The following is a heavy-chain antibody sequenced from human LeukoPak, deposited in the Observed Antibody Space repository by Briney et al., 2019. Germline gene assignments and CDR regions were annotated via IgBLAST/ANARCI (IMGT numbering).Heavy chain of an antibody. D-gene: IGHD4/OR15-4a*01. Sequence: SETLSLTCTVSGGSISSSSYYWGWIRQSPGKGLEWIGSIYYSGSTYYNPSLKSRVATSVDTSKNQFSLRLSSVTAADTAVYYCVRHDGRGGATMGAFDSWGQGSLVTVSS. CDR1: GGSISSSSYY. J-gene: IGHJ5*01. CDR2: IYYSGST. V-gene: IGHV4-39*01. CDR3: VRHDGRGGATMGAFDS.